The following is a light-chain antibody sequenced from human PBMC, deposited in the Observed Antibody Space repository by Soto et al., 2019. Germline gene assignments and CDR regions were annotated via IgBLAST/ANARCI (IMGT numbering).Light chain of an antibody. J-gene: IGKJ5*01. CDR3: QHRSNRPPGIT. CDR1: QIVTNY. CDR2: DAS. V-gene: IGKV3-11*01. Sequence: EIVMTQSPATLSASPGERATLSCRASQIVTNYLAWYQQIPGQSPRLLIYDASTRATGIPARFSGSGSGTDFTLTISRLEPDDFAVYYCQHRSNRPPGITFGQGTQREIK.